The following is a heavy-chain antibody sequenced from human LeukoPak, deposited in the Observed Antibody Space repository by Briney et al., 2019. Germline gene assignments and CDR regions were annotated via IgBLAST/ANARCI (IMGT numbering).Heavy chain of an antibody. J-gene: IGHJ4*02. Sequence: GGSLRLSCAASGFIASNKDMSWVRQAPGKGLDLVSTIRSYGTTGYADSVKGRFTISRDDSKNTVYLQMDSLRVEDTAVYACARRRGGYGEGELDYWGQGTLVTVSS. CDR3: ARRRGGYGEGELDY. CDR2: IRSYGTT. V-gene: IGHV3-66*04. CDR1: GFIASNKD. D-gene: IGHD4-17*01.